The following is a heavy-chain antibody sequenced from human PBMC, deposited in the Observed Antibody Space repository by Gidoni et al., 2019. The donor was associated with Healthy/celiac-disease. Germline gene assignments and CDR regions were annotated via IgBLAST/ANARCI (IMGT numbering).Heavy chain of an antibody. Sequence: EVQLLESGGGLVQPGGSLRLSCAASGFTFSRYAMSWFRQAPGKGLEWVSAISGSGGSTYYADSVKGRFTISRDNSKNTLYLQMNSLRAEDTAVYYCAKGGAILGDWFDPWGQGTLVTVSS. CDR3: AKGGAILGDWFDP. CDR2: ISGSGGST. J-gene: IGHJ5*02. CDR1: GFTFSRYA. D-gene: IGHD3-9*01. V-gene: IGHV3-23*01.